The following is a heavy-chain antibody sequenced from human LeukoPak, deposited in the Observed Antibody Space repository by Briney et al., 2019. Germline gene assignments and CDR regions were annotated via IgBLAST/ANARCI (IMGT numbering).Heavy chain of an antibody. CDR1: GFTFSSYS. J-gene: IGHJ4*02. CDR3: ARARTYDDFWSGHNGLNTNDY. CDR2: ISSSSSYI. Sequence: GGSLRLSCAASGFTFSSYSMNWVRQAPGKGLEWVSSISSSSSYIYYADSVRGRFTISRDNAKNSLYLQMNSLRAEDTAVYYCARARTYDDFWSGHNGLNTNDYWGQGTLVTVSS. D-gene: IGHD3-3*01. V-gene: IGHV3-21*01.